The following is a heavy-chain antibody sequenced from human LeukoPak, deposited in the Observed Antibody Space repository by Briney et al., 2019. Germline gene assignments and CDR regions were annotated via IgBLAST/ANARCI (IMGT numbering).Heavy chain of an antibody. CDR3: AREGYCSGGSCYSGY. J-gene: IGHJ4*02. Sequence: GGSLRLSCAASGFTFSSYGMHWVRQAPGKGLEWVANIKQDGSEKYYVDSVKGRFTISRDNAKNSLYLQMNSLRAEDTAVYYCAREGYCSGGSCYSGYWGQGTLVTVSS. CDR2: IKQDGSEK. V-gene: IGHV3-7*01. CDR1: GFTFSSYG. D-gene: IGHD2-15*01.